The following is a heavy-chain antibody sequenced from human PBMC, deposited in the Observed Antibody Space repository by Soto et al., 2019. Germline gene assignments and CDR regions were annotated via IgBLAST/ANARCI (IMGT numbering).Heavy chain of an antibody. D-gene: IGHD5-12*01. V-gene: IGHV2-5*02. CDR1: GFSLSTSGVG. J-gene: IGHJ4*02. CDR2: IYWDDDK. CDR3: AHVYGGYDNFDY. Sequence: QITLKESGPTLVKPTQTLTLTCTFSGFSLSTSGVGVGWIRQPPGKALEWLALIYWDDDKRYSPSLKSRLTITKDTSKNQVVLTRTNMDPVDTATYDCAHVYGGYDNFDYWGQGTLVTVSS.